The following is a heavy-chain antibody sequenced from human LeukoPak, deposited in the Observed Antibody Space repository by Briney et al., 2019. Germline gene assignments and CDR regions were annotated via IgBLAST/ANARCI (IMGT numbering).Heavy chain of an antibody. Sequence: EASVKVSCKASGYTFTGYAMHWVRQAPGQGLEWMGGIIPIFGTANYAQKFQGRVTITADESTSTAYMELSSLRSEDTAVYYCATTTGRYCSGGSCYVLGYYYGMDVWGQGTTVTVSS. V-gene: IGHV1-69*13. CDR1: GYTFTGYA. CDR2: IIPIFGTA. J-gene: IGHJ6*02. CDR3: ATTTGRYCSGGSCYVLGYYYGMDV. D-gene: IGHD2-15*01.